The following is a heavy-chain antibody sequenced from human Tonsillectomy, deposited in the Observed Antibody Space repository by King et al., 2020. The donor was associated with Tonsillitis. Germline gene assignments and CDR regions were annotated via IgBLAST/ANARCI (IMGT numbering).Heavy chain of an antibody. CDR2: IKSKTDGGTT. CDR1: GFTFSNAW. V-gene: IGHV3-15*01. D-gene: IGHD3-9*01. J-gene: IGHJ3*02. CDR3: TSGRGALPYFDWFLADAFDI. Sequence: VQLVESGGGLVKPGGSLRLSCAASGFTFSNAWMSWVRQAPGKGLEWVGRIKSKTDGGTTDYAAPGKGRFTNSRDDSTNRLYLQMNSLKTEDTAVYYCTSGRGALPYFDWFLADAFDIWGQGTMVTVSS.